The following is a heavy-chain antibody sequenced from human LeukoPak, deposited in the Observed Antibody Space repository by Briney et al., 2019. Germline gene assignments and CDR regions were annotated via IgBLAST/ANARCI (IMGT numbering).Heavy chain of an antibody. J-gene: IGHJ4*02. D-gene: IGHD7-27*01. V-gene: IGHV4-59*01. CDR2: IYYSGST. CDR1: GGSISSYY. Sequence: PSETLSLTCTVSGGSISSYYWSWIRQPPGKGLEWIGYIYYSGSTNYNPSLKSRVTISVDTSKNQFSLKPSSVTAADTAVYYCARDYANGGFDYGGQGTLVTVSS. CDR3: ARDYANGGFDY.